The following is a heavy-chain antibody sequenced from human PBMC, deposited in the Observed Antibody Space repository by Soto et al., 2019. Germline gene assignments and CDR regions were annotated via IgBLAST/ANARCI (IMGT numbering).Heavy chain of an antibody. V-gene: IGHV1-18*01. CDR3: ARYMIKFGGIIASYFDY. Sequence: QVQLVQSGPEVKKPGASVKVSCKASGYTFTSYGITWVRQAPGQGLEWRGWINAYNGNTNYVQNLQGRVTMTTDTYTKTDYMELRSLRSDDTAVYYCARYMIKFGGIIASYFDYWGQGTLFTVYS. CDR2: INAYNGNT. D-gene: IGHD3-16*02. J-gene: IGHJ4*02. CDR1: GYTFTSYG.